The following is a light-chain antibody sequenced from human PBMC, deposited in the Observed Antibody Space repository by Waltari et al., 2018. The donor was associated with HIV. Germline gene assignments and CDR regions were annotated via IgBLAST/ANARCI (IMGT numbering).Light chain of an antibody. V-gene: IGLV1-51*01. Sequence: QSVLTQPPSVYAAPGQKVTISCSGISSKVGNNFLSWYQHLPRAAPKLLIYADRKRPSGIPDRFSGSKSGTSATLDITGLQTGDEADYDCGTWDSSLSAGVFGGGTKLTVL. CDR2: ADR. J-gene: IGLJ2*01. CDR3: GTWDSSLSAGV. CDR1: SSKVGNNF.